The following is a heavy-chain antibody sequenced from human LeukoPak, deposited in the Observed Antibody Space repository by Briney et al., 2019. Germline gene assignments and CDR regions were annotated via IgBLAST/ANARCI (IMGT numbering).Heavy chain of an antibody. CDR3: ARDQGYYGSGSYAFDY. CDR1: GGSISSYY. D-gene: IGHD3-10*01. J-gene: IGHJ4*02. V-gene: IGHV4-4*09. Sequence: SETLSLTCTVSGGSISSYYWSWIRQPPGKGLEWIGYIYTSGSTNYNPSLKSRVTISVDTSKNQFSLKLSSVTAADTAVYYCARDQGYYGSGSYAFDYWGQGTLVTVSS. CDR2: IYTSGST.